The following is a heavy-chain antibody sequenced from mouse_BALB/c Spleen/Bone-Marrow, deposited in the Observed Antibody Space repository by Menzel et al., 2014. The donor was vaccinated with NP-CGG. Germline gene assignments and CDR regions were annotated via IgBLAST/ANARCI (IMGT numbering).Heavy chain of an antibody. J-gene: IGHJ4*01. CDR2: IDPSDSYT. Sequence: VKLQESGAELVKPGASVKMPCKASGYTFTSYWMHWVRQRPGQGLEWIGVIDPSDSYTSYIQKFKGKATLTVDTSSSTAYMQLSSLTSEDSAVYYCTRDAMDYWGQGTSVPVAS. CDR3: TRDAMDY. CDR1: GYTFTSYW. V-gene: IGHV1S127*01.